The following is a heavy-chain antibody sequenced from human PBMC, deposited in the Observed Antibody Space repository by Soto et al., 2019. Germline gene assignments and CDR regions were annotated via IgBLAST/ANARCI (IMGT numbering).Heavy chain of an antibody. J-gene: IGHJ6*02. V-gene: IGHV1-3*01. CDR1: GYPFQNYP. CDR2: INGGTGDT. CDR3: ARDRAPYCSGSSCSLDYYPYYGMDV. Sequence: GASVKVSCKASGYPFQNYPIHWVRQAPGQRPEWMGWINGGTGDTRSSQRFQDRVTMTRDTSASTAYMELSSLRSEDTAVYFCARDRAPYCSGSSCSLDYYPYYGMDVWGQGTTVTVSS. D-gene: IGHD2-2*01.